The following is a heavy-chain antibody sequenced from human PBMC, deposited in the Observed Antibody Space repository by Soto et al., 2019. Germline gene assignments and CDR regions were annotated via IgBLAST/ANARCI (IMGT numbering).Heavy chain of an antibody. J-gene: IGHJ4*02. CDR2: VKTKAQGERK. CDR3: TTRSVDGY. Sequence: EVQLVESGGGLVRPGGSLRLSCATSGFIFTDAWMNWVRPAPGKGLEWVGRVKTKAQGERKDYGEAVQGRITISRDDSKISLHLQRTSLRTDYSSVYCCTTRSVDGYWGQGALVTVSS. V-gene: IGHV3-15*07. CDR1: GFIFTDAW. D-gene: IGHD2-15*01.